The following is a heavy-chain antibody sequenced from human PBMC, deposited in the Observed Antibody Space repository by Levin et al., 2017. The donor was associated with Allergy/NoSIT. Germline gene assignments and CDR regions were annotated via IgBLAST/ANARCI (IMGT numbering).Heavy chain of an antibody. Sequence: PGGSLRLSCAASGFTFRSSALHWVRQAPGKGLEWVAVISYDGSNKYYADSVKGRFTISRDNSKNTLYLQMNSLRAEDTAVYYCARVGWVGGYCSGGSCYPGPYWGQGTLVTVSS. CDR2: ISYDGSNK. D-gene: IGHD2-15*01. CDR1: GFTFRSSA. V-gene: IGHV3-30-3*01. CDR3: ARVGWVGGYCSGGSCYPGPY. J-gene: IGHJ4*02.